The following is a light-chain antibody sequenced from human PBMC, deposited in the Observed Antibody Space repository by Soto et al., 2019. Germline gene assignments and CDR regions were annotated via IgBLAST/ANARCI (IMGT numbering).Light chain of an antibody. Sequence: DIQMTQSPSTLSASVGDRVTITCRASQSITDWLAWYQQKPGKAPKFLIYKASNLEGGVPSRFSGSGSGTEFTITISSVQPDDFATYYCQYLDNYSWTFGQGTKVEIK. CDR1: QSITDW. CDR2: KAS. J-gene: IGKJ1*01. V-gene: IGKV1-5*03. CDR3: QYLDNYSWT.